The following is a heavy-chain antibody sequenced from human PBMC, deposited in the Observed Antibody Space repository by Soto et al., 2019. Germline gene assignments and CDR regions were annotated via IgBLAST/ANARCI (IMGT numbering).Heavy chain of an antibody. CDR1: GGSISSYY. CDR2: IYYSGST. V-gene: IGHV4-59*01. J-gene: IGHJ4*02. D-gene: IGHD2-15*01. Sequence: SETLSLTCTVSGGSISSYYWSWIRQPPGKGLEWIGYIYYSGSTNYNPSLKSRVTISVVTSKNQFSLKLSSVTAADTAVYYCASGSRLGYCSGGSCYSIDYWGQGTLVTVSS. CDR3: ASGSRLGYCSGGSCYSIDY.